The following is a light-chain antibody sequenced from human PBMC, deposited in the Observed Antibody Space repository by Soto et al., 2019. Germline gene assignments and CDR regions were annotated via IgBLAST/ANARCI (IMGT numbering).Light chain of an antibody. J-gene: IGKJ4*01. Sequence: DIQMTQSPSTLSASVGDRVTITCRASQSISNWLAWYQRKPGKAPKLLIYKTSNLESGVPSRFSGSGSGTEFSLTIRSLQPDDFATYDCQQYQSFSLTFGGGTRVEVK. CDR2: KTS. V-gene: IGKV1-5*03. CDR3: QQYQSFSLT. CDR1: QSISNW.